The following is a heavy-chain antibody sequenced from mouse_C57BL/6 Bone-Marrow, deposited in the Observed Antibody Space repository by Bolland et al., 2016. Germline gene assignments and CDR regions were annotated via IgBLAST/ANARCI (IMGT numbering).Heavy chain of an antibody. D-gene: IGHD2-12*01. CDR3: ARDSPYYAMDY. CDR2: SSGYT. Sequence: SSGYTKYNQKFKDKATLTADKSSSTAYMQLSSLTYEDSAVYYCARDSPYYAMDYWGQGTS. V-gene: IGHV1-7*01. J-gene: IGHJ4*01.